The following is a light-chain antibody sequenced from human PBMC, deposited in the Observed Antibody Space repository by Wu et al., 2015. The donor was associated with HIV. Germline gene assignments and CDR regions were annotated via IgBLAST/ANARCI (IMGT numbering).Light chain of an antibody. CDR2: DAS. CDR1: QIIATN. V-gene: IGKV3-15*01. Sequence: EIVMTQSPATLSVSPGGRVTLSCRASQIIATNLAWYQQKRGQPPRLLIYDASTRATGFPARFSGGGSGTEFTLTISSLEPEDFAVYYCQQRSNWAGLTFGGGTKVEIK. J-gene: IGKJ4*01. CDR3: QQRSNWAGLT.